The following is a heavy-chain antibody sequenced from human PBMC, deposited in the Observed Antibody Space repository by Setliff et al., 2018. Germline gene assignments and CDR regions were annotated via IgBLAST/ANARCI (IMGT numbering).Heavy chain of an antibody. J-gene: IGHJ6*02. CDR2: IIPLLETA. CDR1: GDTFSTYA. D-gene: IGHD1-1*01. CDR3: ARDSVTLGQLERRGGFRYYDMDV. Sequence: SVKVSCKASGDTFSTYALSWVRQAPGQGLEWMGGIIPLLETAKYAQKFQGRVTITADKSTSTVYMELNSLISEDTAVYLCARDSVTLGQLERRGGFRYYDMDVWGQGTTVTVSS. V-gene: IGHV1-69*06.